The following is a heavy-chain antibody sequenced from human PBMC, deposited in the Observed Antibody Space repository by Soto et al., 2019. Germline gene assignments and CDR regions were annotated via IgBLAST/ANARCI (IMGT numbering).Heavy chain of an antibody. CDR1: GFSLSNARMG. CDR2: IFSNDEK. D-gene: IGHD3-22*01. V-gene: IGHV2-26*01. J-gene: IGHJ5*02. CDR3: ERILTSYYDENWFDP. Sequence: GPTLVNPTETLTLTCTVSGFSLSNARMGVSWIRQPPGKALEWLAHIFSNDEKSYSTSLKSRLTISKDTSKSQVVLTMTNMDPVDTATYYCERILTSYYDENWFDPWGQGTLVTVSS.